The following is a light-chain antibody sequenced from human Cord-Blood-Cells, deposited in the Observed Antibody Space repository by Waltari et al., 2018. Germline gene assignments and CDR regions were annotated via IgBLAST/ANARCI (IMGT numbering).Light chain of an antibody. Sequence: QSALTQPASVSGSPGQSITISCTGTSSDVGSYNLVSWYQQHPGKAPKLMIYEVSKRPSGGSNRCSGSKSGNTASLTISGLQAEDEADYYCCSYAGSSTPYVFGTGTKVTVL. CDR3: CSYAGSSTPYV. CDR1: SSDVGSYNL. V-gene: IGLV2-23*02. CDR2: EVS. J-gene: IGLJ1*01.